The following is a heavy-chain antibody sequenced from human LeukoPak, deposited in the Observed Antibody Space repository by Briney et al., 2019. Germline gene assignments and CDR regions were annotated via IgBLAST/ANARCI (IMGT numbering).Heavy chain of an antibody. Sequence: GGSLRLSCAASGFTFSSYGMHWVRQAPGKGLEWVAVISYDGSNKYYADSVKGRFTISRDNSKNTLYLQMNSLRAEDTAVYYCAKGGAYCTNGVCYTGRYYYGMDVWGQGTTVTVSS. D-gene: IGHD2-8*01. J-gene: IGHJ6*02. CDR1: GFTFSSYG. CDR3: AKGGAYCTNGVCYTGRYYYGMDV. V-gene: IGHV3-30*18. CDR2: ISYDGSNK.